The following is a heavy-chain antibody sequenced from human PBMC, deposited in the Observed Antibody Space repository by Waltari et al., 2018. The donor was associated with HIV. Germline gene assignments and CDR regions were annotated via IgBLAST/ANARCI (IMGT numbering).Heavy chain of an antibody. Sequence: EVQLVESGGGLVQPGRSLRLSCAASGFTFDDYAMHWVRQAPGKGLEWVSGISWNSGSIGYADSVKGRFTISRDNAKNSLYLQMNSLRAEDTALYYCAKDMYYDILTGYGMDVWGQGTTVTVSS. V-gene: IGHV3-9*01. CDR3: AKDMYYDILTGYGMDV. CDR2: ISWNSGSI. D-gene: IGHD3-9*01. J-gene: IGHJ6*02. CDR1: GFTFDDYA.